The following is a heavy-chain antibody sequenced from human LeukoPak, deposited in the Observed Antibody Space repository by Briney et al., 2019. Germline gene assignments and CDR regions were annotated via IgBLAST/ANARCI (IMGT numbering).Heavy chain of an antibody. CDR1: GGSISTYY. D-gene: IGHD4-17*01. J-gene: IGHJ6*02. CDR2: IYYTGTT. CDR3: AREDPQTTVPEGMDV. Sequence: SGTLSLTCSVSGGSISTYYWSWIRQPPGKGLEWIGYIYYTGTTNYNPSLRSRLTISVDTSRNQFSLRLSSVTAADTAVYYCAREDPQTTVPEGMDVWGHGTTVIVSS. V-gene: IGHV4-59*01.